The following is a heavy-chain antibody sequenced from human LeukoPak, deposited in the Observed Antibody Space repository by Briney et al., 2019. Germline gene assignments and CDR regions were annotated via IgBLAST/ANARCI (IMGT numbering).Heavy chain of an antibody. CDR1: CGSISNYY. V-gene: IGHV4-39*01. CDR2: IYHSGST. J-gene: IGHJ3*02. Sequence: ASETLSLTRPVSCGSISNYYWGWVRPAPGKGPGWVWGIYHSGSTYYNPSLKSRVTISVDTSKNQFSLKLSSVTAADTAVYYCARHRRIMITFGGVSFGAFDIWGQGTMVTVSS. D-gene: IGHD3-16*01. CDR3: ARHRRIMITFGGVSFGAFDI.